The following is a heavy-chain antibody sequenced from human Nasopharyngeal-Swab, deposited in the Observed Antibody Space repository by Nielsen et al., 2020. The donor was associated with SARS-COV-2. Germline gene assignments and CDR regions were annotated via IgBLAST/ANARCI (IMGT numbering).Heavy chain of an antibody. J-gene: IGHJ4*02. V-gene: IGHV3-33*01. CDR3: ARGKDPGYFDY. CDR2: IWYDGSNK. Sequence: WIRQPPGKGLEWVAVIWYDGSNKHYADSVKGRFTISRDNSKNTLYLQMNSLRAEDTAVYYCARGKDPGYFDYWGQGTLVTVSS.